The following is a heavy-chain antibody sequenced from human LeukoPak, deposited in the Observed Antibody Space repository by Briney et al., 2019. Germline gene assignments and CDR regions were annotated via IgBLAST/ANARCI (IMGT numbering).Heavy chain of an antibody. CDR2: VYYDGST. J-gene: IGHJ1*01. Sequence: ESMRLACAAAGFAVGSSYRKWVRQAPGKGLEWVSVVYYDGSTYYADSVKGRFTISRDSSKNTLYLQMNSLRADDTAVYYCASPGYCSGSVCYSGYFQHWGQGTLVTVSS. V-gene: IGHV3-53*01. D-gene: IGHD2-15*01. CDR1: GFAVGSSY. CDR3: ASPGYCSGSVCYSGYFQH.